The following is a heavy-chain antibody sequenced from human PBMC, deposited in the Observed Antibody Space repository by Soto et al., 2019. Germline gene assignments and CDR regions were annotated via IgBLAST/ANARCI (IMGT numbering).Heavy chain of an antibody. D-gene: IGHD5-18*01. Sequence: ASVEVCCKASGVTFTSSAMHCVRQARGQRLEWIGWIVVGSGNTNYAQKFQERVTITRDMSTSTAYMELSSLRSEDTAVYYCAAVKDTAMDYWGQGTLVTVSS. CDR1: GVTFTSSA. CDR3: AAVKDTAMDY. J-gene: IGHJ4*02. CDR2: IVVGSGNT. V-gene: IGHV1-58*02.